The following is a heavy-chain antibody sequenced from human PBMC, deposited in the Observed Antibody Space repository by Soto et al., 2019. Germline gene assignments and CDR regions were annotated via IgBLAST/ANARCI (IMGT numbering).Heavy chain of an antibody. D-gene: IGHD2-21*02. CDR3: AREVGVVVTATGLGY. CDR2: IYSGGST. Sequence: EVQLVESGGGLVQPGGSLRLSCAASGFTVSINYMSWVPQAPGKGLEWVSVIYSGGSTYYAVSVKGRFTISRDNSKNTLYLQMNSLRAEDTAVYYCAREVGVVVTATGLGYWGQGTLVTVSS. V-gene: IGHV3-66*01. J-gene: IGHJ4*02. CDR1: GFTVSINY.